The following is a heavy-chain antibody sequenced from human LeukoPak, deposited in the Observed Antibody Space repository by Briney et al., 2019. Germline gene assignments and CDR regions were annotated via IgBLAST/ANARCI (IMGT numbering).Heavy chain of an antibody. CDR1: GGSISTTNYY. D-gene: IGHD3-22*01. CDR3: ARPSSRYYDSSGYSAFDI. V-gene: IGHV4-39*07. J-gene: IGHJ3*02. CDR2: INHSGST. Sequence: SETLSLTCTVSGGSISTTNYYWGWIRQPPGKGLEWIGEINHSGSTNYNPSLKSRVTISVDTSKNQFSLKLSSVTAADTAVYYCARPSSRYYDSSGYSAFDIWGQGTMVTVSS.